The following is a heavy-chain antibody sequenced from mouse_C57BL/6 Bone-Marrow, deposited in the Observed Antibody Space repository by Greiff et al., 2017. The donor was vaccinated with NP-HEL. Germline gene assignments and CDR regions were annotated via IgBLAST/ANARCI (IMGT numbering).Heavy chain of an antibody. Sequence: EVQLVESGGGLVQPGGSLSLSCAASGFTFTDYYMSWVRQPPGKALEWLGFIRNKANGYTTEYSASVKGRFTISRDNSQSILYLQMNALRAENTATYYCARSIYYDYADDPSYAMDYWGQGTSVTVSS. CDR1: GFTFTDYY. D-gene: IGHD2-4*01. CDR3: ARSIYYDYADDPSYAMDY. J-gene: IGHJ4*01. V-gene: IGHV7-3*01. CDR2: IRNKANGYTT.